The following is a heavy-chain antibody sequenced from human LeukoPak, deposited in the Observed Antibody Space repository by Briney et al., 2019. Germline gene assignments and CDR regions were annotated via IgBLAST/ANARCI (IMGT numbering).Heavy chain of an antibody. CDR2: SRNKANGYTT. CDR1: GFTFSNAW. CDR3: ARSPASGVNVFDV. Sequence: GGSLRLSCAASGFTFSNAWMSWVRQAPGKGLEWVGRSRNKANGYTTEFGASVKGRFSISRDDSKDSVYLHMNSLKTEDTAVYYCARSPASGVNVFDVWGQGTMVTVSS. V-gene: IGHV3-72*01. D-gene: IGHD1-26*01. J-gene: IGHJ3*01.